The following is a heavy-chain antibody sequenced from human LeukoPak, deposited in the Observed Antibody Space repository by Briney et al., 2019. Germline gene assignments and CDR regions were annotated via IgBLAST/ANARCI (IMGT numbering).Heavy chain of an antibody. CDR2: ISGSGTGT. V-gene: IGHV3-23*01. CDR3: AKAQEDGYNYNAFDM. D-gene: IGHD5-24*01. J-gene: IGHJ3*02. Sequence: GGSLRLSCAASGFTFSSYAMSWVRQAPGKGLEWVSAISGSGTGTYYVGSVKGRFTTSRDNSKNTLYLQMSSLRAEDTAVYYCAKAQEDGYNYNAFDMWGQGTKVTVSS. CDR1: GFTFSSYA.